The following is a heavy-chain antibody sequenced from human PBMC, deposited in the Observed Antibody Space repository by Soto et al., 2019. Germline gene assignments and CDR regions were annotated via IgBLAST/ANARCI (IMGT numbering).Heavy chain of an antibody. CDR3: ARTGAFTRPLQLYYYYGMDV. J-gene: IGHJ6*02. CDR2: IIPIFGTA. V-gene: IGHV1-69*13. CDR1: GGTFSSYA. D-gene: IGHD5-18*01. Sequence: SVKLSCKASGGTFSSYAISWLRQAPVQGLEWRGGIIPIFGTANYAQKFQGRVTITADESTSTAYMELSSLRSEDTAVYYCARTGAFTRPLQLYYYYGMDVWGQGTTVTVSS.